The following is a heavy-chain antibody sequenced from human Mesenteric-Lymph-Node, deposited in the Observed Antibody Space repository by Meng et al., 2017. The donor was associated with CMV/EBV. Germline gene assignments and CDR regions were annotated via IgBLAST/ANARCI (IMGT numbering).Heavy chain of an antibody. CDR3: ARHVDGEDSSRPFDY. CDR2: IYYSGST. V-gene: IGHV4-39*01. D-gene: IGHD6-13*01. J-gene: IGHJ4*02. Sequence: SETLSLTCTVSGGSISSSSYYWGWIRQPPGKGLEWIGSIYYSGSTYYNPSHKSRVTISVDTSKNQFSLKLSSVTAADTAVYYYARHVDGEDSSRPFDYWGQGTLVTVSS. CDR1: GGSISSSSYY.